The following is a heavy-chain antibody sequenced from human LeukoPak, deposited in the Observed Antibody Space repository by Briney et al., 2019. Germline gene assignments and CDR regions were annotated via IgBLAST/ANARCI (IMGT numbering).Heavy chain of an antibody. CDR3: ARAVLDYSTLYYFDY. CDR2: IYYSGST. CDR1: GGSSSSNW. V-gene: IGHV4-31*11. J-gene: IGHJ4*02. D-gene: IGHD4-11*01. Sequence: PSETLSLTCAVSGGSSSSNWWNWVRQHPGKGLEWIGYIYYSGSTYYNPSLKSRVTISVDTSKNQFSLKLSSVTAADTAVYYCARAVLDYSTLYYFDYWGQGTLVTVSS.